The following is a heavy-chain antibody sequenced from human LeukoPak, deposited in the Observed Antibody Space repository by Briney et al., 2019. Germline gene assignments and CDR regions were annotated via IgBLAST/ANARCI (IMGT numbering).Heavy chain of an antibody. CDR3: ARRPWGGMDV. V-gene: IGHV4-59*11. J-gene: IGHJ4*02. Sequence: SETLSLTCTVSGGSISSHYWNWIRQPPGKGLEWVGYIHSGSTNYNPSLKSRVTISVDTSKNQFSLKLSSVTAADTAVYYCARRPWGGMDVWGQGILVTVSS. D-gene: IGHD1-14*01. CDR1: GGSISSHY. CDR2: IHSGST.